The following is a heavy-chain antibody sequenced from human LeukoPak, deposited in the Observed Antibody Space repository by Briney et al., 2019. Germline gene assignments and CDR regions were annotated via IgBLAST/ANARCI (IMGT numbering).Heavy chain of an antibody. CDR1: GFTFSSYA. J-gene: IGHJ4*02. CDR3: AKDGIVVVPAATTGGPAAGIH. CDR2: ISGSGGST. Sequence: PGGSLRLSCAASGFTFSSYAMSWVRQAPGKGLEWVSAISGSGGSTYYADSVKDRFTISRDNSKNTLYLQMNSLRAEDTAVYYCAKDGIVVVPAATTGGPAAGIHWGQGTLVAVSS. D-gene: IGHD2-2*01. V-gene: IGHV3-23*01.